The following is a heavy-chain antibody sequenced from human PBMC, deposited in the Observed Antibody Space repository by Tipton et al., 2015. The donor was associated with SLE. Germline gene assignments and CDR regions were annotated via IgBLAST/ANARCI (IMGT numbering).Heavy chain of an antibody. CDR1: GGSISSSTSW. V-gene: IGHV4-39*07. D-gene: IGHD6-19*01. CDR3: ARPSPDTLHSSGWYTNAFDI. J-gene: IGHJ3*02. Sequence: PGLVKPSETLSLTCSVSGGSISSSTSWWGWIRQPPGKALEWIGSIHSSGSAYHNPSLQSRVTFSVDTSKNQFSLHLSSVTAADSAVYYCARPSPDTLHSSGWYTNAFDIWDRGTLVTVSP. CDR2: IHSSGSA.